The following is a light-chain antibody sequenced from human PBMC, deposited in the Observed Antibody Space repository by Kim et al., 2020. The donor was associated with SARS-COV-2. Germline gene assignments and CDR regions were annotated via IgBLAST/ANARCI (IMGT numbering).Light chain of an antibody. V-gene: IGLV3-1*01. CDR1: KLGDKY. Sequence: SVSPVQTASITCSGDKLGDKYACWYQQKPGQSPVLVIYQDSKRPSGIPERFSGSNSGNTATLTISGTQAMDEADYYCQAWDSSTNVFGTGTKVTVL. CDR3: QAWDSSTNV. J-gene: IGLJ1*01. CDR2: QDS.